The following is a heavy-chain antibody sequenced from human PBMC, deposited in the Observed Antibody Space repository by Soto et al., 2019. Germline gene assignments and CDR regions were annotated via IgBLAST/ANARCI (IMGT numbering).Heavy chain of an antibody. J-gene: IGHJ6*02. D-gene: IGHD6-13*01. CDR3: ARTSAAGKYYYGMDV. V-gene: IGHV5-51*01. Sequence: GESLKISCKGSGYSFTSYWIGWVRQMPGKGLEWMGIIYPGDSGTRYSPSFQGQVTISADKSISTAYLQWSSLKASDTAMYYCARTSAAGKYYYGMDVWGQGTMVTVSS. CDR2: IYPGDSGT. CDR1: GYSFTSYW.